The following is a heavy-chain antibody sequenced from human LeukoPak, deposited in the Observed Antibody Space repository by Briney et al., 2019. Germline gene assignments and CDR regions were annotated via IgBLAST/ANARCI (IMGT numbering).Heavy chain of an antibody. V-gene: IGHV1-46*01. CDR1: GYTFTSSY. Sequence: GASVKVSCKASGYTFTSSYMHWVRQAPGQGLEWMGIINPSGGSTSYAQKFQGRVTMTRDTSTSTVYMELSSLRSEDTAVYYCASGGNYYDSSGYYPDAFDIWGQGTMVTVSS. J-gene: IGHJ3*02. D-gene: IGHD3-22*01. CDR3: ASGGNYYDSSGYYPDAFDI. CDR2: INPSGGST.